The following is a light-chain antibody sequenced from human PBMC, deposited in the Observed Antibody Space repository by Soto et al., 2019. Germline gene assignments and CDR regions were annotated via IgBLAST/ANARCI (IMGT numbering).Light chain of an antibody. Sequence: QSVLTQPPSASGSPGQSVTFSCTGTSSDVGASNYVSWYQHHPGKAPKLMIYEVNKRPSGVPNRFSDSKSGNTASLTVSGLQAEDEAAYYCSSFAGSNNPVVFGGGTKLTVL. CDR3: SSFAGSNNPVV. V-gene: IGLV2-8*01. CDR1: SSDVGASNY. J-gene: IGLJ2*01. CDR2: EVN.